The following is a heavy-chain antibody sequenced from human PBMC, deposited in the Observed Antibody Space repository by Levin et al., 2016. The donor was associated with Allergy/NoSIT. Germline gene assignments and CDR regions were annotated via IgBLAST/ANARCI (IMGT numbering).Heavy chain of an antibody. CDR3: ARDPDRYCSSTSCYWNDY. D-gene: IGHD2-2*01. CDR2: IIPIFGTA. J-gene: IGHJ4*02. Sequence: SVKVSCKASGGTFSSYAISWVRQAPGQGLEWMGGIIPIFGTANYAQKFQGRVTITADESTSTAYMELSSLRSEDTAVYYCARDPDRYCSSTSCYWNDYWGQGTLVTVSS. CDR1: GGTFSSYA. V-gene: IGHV1-69*13.